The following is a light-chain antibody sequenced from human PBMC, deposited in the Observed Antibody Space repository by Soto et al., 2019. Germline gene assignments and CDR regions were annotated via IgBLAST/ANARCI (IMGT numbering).Light chain of an antibody. CDR2: AAS. V-gene: IGKV1-9*01. CDR3: QQLDSYPRT. Sequence: IELTRSGSALSACVGDRVTITCRASQGISYYLAWYQQKPGKAPKLLIYAASTLQSGVPSRFSGGGSGTDFTLTISSLQPEDFATYYCQQLDSYPRTSGPGTKLDI. J-gene: IGKJ3*01. CDR1: QGISYY.